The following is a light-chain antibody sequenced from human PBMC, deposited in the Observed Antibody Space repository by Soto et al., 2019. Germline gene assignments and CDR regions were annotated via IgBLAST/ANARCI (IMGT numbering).Light chain of an antibody. V-gene: IGKV3-15*01. Sequence: EIVMTQSPVTLSVSPGERVTLSCRASQSVSSNLAWYQQKPGQAPRLLIYGASTRATGIPARFSGSGSGTDFTLTISSLEPEDFAVYYCQQRSNWPPDKYTFGQGTKLEI. CDR1: QSVSSN. CDR2: GAS. CDR3: QQRSNWPPDKYT. J-gene: IGKJ2*01.